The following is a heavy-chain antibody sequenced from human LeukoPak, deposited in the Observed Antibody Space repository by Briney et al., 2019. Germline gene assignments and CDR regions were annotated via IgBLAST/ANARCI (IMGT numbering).Heavy chain of an antibody. CDR1: GFTFSDYF. D-gene: IGHD2-15*01. CDR2: ISSSGSTI. V-gene: IGHV3-11*01. J-gene: IGHJ6*02. Sequence: GGSLRLSCAASGFTFSDYFLSWIRQAPGKGLEWVSYISSSGSTIYYADSVRGRFTISRDNAEKFLYLQMGSLRAEDTAVYYCAKDRGYCSGGSCPSRYYYYYGMDVWGQGTTVTVSS. CDR3: AKDRGYCSGGSCPSRYYYYYGMDV.